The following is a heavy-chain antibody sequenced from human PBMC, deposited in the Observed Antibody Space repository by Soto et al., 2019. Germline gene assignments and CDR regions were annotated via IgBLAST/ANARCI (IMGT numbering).Heavy chain of an antibody. Sequence: PGESLKISCKGSGYSFTSYWIGWVRQMPGKGLEWMGIIYPGDSDTRYSPSFRGQVTISADESISTAYLQWSSLKASDTAMYYCARCRSYYYYYYYMDVWGKGTTVTVSS. CDR2: IYPGDSDT. V-gene: IGHV5-51*01. J-gene: IGHJ6*03. CDR1: GYSFTSYW. D-gene: IGHD6-6*01. CDR3: ARCRSYYYYYYYMDV.